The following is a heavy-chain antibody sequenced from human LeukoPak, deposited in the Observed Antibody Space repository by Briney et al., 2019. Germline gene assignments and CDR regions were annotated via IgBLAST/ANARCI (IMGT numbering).Heavy chain of an antibody. CDR1: GFTFSRYS. D-gene: IGHD4-17*01. V-gene: IGHV3-48*04. CDR3: ARGAADYGDYANYFDY. J-gene: IGHJ4*02. CDR2: ISSSSSTI. Sequence: GGSLTLSCAASGFTFSRYSMNWVRQAPGKGLEWVSYISSSSSTIYYADSVKGRFAISRDNARKSLYLQMNSLRAEDTAVYYCARGAADYGDYANYFDYWGQGTLVTVSS.